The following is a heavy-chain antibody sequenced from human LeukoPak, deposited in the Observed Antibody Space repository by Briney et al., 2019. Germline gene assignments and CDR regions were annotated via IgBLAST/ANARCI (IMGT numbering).Heavy chain of an antibody. Sequence: SETLSLTCAVYGGSFSGYYWSWIRQPPGKGLEWIGEINHSGSTNYNPSLKSRVTISVDTSKNQFSLKLSSVTAADTAVYYCARHLKSSRVVPAAMPGVPFDPWGQGTLVTVSS. CDR2: INHSGST. D-gene: IGHD2-2*01. J-gene: IGHJ5*02. V-gene: IGHV4-34*01. CDR3: ARHLKSSRVVPAAMPGVPFDP. CDR1: GGSFSGYY.